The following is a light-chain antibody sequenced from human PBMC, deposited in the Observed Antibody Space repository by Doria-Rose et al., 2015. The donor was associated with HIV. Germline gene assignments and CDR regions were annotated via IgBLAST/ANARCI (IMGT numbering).Light chain of an antibody. CDR1: QSLLYTSKNY. CDR3: QQYYGTPS. CDR2: WAS. Sequence: TQSPESLGMSLGERATLNCKSNQSLLYTSKNYLAWYQQKPGQPPKLLIYWASTRQSGVPAQFSGSGSGTDFTLTISSLEAEDVAVYYCQQYYGTPSFGPGTTVDIK. V-gene: IGKV4-1*01. J-gene: IGKJ3*01.